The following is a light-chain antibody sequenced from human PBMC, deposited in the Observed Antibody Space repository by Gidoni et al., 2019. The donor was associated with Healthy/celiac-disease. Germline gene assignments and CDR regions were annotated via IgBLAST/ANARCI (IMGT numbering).Light chain of an antibody. CDR1: QDISNY. Sequence: DIQMTQSPSSLSASVGDRVTITCQASQDISNYLNWYQQKPGKAPKLLIYDASNLETGVPSRLSGSGSGTDFTFTISSLQPEDISTYYCQQYDNLRFTFXPXTKVDIK. V-gene: IGKV1-33*01. CDR3: QQYDNLRFT. J-gene: IGKJ3*01. CDR2: DAS.